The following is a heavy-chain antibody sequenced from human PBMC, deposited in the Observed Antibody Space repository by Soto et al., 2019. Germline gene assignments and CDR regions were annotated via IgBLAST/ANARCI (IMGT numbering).Heavy chain of an antibody. V-gene: IGHV4-34*01. CDR3: ARDKITGLFDY. D-gene: IGHD2-8*02. Sequence: SETLSLTCAVYGGSFSGYYWTWIRQPPGTGLEWIGEINHSGSTNYNPSLKSRVTISVDTSKNQFPLKLTSVTAADTAVYYCARDKITGLFDYWGQGTLVTVS. J-gene: IGHJ4*02. CDR1: GGSFSGYY. CDR2: INHSGST.